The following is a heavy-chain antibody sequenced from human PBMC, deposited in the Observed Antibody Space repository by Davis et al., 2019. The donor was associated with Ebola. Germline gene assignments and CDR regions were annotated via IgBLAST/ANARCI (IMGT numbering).Heavy chain of an antibody. CDR1: ENSFTSYW. CDR3: ASLRRTITGMDDGFDI. CDR2: IYTGDSDT. J-gene: IGHJ3*02. D-gene: IGHD2-8*02. V-gene: IGHV5-51*01. Sequence: PGGSLRLSCKDSENSFTSYWIAWVRQMPGKGLEWMGIIYTGDSDTRYSPSFRGQVTISADKSIKTAFLQWSSLKASDTAMYYCASLRRTITGMDDGFDIWGQGTMVTVSS.